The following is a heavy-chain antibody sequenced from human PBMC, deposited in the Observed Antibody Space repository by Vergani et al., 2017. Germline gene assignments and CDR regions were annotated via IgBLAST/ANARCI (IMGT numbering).Heavy chain of an antibody. Sequence: EVQLVESGGGLVQPGRSLRLSCAASGFTFDDYAMHWVRQAPGKGLEWVSGISWNSGSIGYADSVKGRFTISRDNAKNSLYLQMNSLRAEDTALYYCAKDIAPLMALRFLEWTYGMDVWGQGTTVTVSS. D-gene: IGHD3-3*01. CDR3: AKDIAPLMALRFLEWTYGMDV. CDR2: ISWNSGSI. V-gene: IGHV3-9*01. CDR1: GFTFDDYA. J-gene: IGHJ6*02.